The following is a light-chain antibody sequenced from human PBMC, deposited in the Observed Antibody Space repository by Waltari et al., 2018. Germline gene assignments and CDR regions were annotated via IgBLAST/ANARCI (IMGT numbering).Light chain of an antibody. CDR1: QDISNY. CDR3: QQYDNLPYT. CDR2: DAS. Sequence: DIQMTQSPSSVSASVGDRVTITCQASQDISNYLNWYQQKPGKAPKLLIYDASNLKTGVPSRFSGSGSGTDFTFTISSLQPEDIATYYCQQYDNLPYTFGQGTKLEIK. J-gene: IGKJ2*01. V-gene: IGKV1-33*01.